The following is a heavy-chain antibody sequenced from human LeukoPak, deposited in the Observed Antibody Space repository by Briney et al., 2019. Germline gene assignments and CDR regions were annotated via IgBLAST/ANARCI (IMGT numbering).Heavy chain of an antibody. J-gene: IGHJ4*02. D-gene: IGHD3-22*01. Sequence: ASVKVSCKASGYTFSGYDMHWVRQAPGQGLEWMGRINPNSGGTNYAQKFQGRVTMTRDTSISTAYMELSRLRSDDTAVYYCARAPDYYDSSGSNWGQGTLVTVSS. CDR2: INPNSGGT. CDR3: ARAPDYYDSSGSN. V-gene: IGHV1-2*06. CDR1: GYTFSGYD.